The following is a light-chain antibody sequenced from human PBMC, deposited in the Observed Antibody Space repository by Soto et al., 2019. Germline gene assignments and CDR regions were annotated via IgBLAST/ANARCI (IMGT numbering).Light chain of an antibody. V-gene: IGKV3-20*01. Sequence: EIVLTQSPGTLSLSPGERATLSCRASQSVSSNYLAWYQQKPGQAPRPLIYGASSRATGIPDRFSGSGAGPDFTLTISRLESEDFAVYYCQQYGSSPWTFGQGTKVEI. CDR3: QQYGSSPWT. CDR1: QSVSSNY. CDR2: GAS. J-gene: IGKJ1*01.